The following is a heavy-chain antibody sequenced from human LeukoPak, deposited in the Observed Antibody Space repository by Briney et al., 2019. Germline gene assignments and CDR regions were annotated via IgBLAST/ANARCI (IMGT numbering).Heavy chain of an antibody. J-gene: IGHJ3*02. V-gene: IGHV3-23*01. CDR1: GFTFSTHA. CDR2: ISGPGGTT. Sequence: GGSLRLSCVVSGFTFSTHAMTWVRQAPGKGLERVSDISGPGGTTYYAASVKGRFTISRDNSKNTLFLQMNSLRAEDTAVYYCARDGDAFDIWGQGTMVTVSS. CDR3: ARDGDAFDI.